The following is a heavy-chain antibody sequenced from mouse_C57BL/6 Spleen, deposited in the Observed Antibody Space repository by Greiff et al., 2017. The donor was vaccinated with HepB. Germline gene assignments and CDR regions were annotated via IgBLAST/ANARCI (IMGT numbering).Heavy chain of an antibody. Sequence: EVQRVESGEGLVKPGGSLKLSCAASGFTFRSYAMSWIRQTPEKRLEWVAYISSGGDYIYYADTVKGRFTISRDNARNTLYLQMSSLKSEDTAMYYCTRVGGSSYYAMDYWGQGTSVTVSS. D-gene: IGHD1-1*01. CDR1: GFTFRSYA. V-gene: IGHV5-9-1*02. CDR3: TRVGGSSYYAMDY. J-gene: IGHJ4*01. CDR2: ISSGGDYI.